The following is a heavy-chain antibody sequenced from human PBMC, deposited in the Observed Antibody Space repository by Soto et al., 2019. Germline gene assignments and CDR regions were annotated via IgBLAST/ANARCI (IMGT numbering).Heavy chain of an antibody. J-gene: IGHJ4*01. V-gene: IGHV4-39*01. CDR3: ARHDGFSSGWICDY. D-gene: IGHD6-19*01. CDR2: IYYHGNT. CDR1: GGPITSSTYS. Sequence: SETLSLICAVSGGPITSSTYSWGWIRQPPGKTLEWIGTIYYHGNTYSNPSLKSRVTISVDTSNNQLSLKLRSVTAADTAVYYCARHDGFSSGWICDYWGHGTLVTVSS.